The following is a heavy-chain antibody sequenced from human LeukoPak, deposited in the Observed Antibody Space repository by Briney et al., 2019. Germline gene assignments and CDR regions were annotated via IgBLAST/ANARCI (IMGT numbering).Heavy chain of an antibody. Sequence: ASVKVSCKASGYTFTGYYMHWVRQAPGQGLERMGWINPNSGGTNYAQKFQGRVTMTRDTSISTAYMELSRLRSDDTAVYYCARDLFLEYSSPYYYYYYGMDVWGQGTTVTVSS. CDR1: GYTFTGYY. CDR3: ARDLFLEYSSPYYYYYYGMDV. CDR2: INPNSGGT. J-gene: IGHJ6*02. D-gene: IGHD6-6*01. V-gene: IGHV1-2*02.